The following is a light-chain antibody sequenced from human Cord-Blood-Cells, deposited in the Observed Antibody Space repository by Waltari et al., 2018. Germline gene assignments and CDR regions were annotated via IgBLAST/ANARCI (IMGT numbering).Light chain of an antibody. CDR1: TSDVGSYNL. J-gene: IGLJ3*02. CDR3: CSYAGSSTGV. V-gene: IGLV2-23*01. CDR2: QGS. Sequence: QSALTQPASVSGSPGQSITISCPGTTSDVGSYNLVSWYQQHPGKAPKLMSYQGSKRPAGVSKRCAGSKSGNTASLTISGRQAEDEADYYCCSYAGSSTGVFGGGTKLTVL.